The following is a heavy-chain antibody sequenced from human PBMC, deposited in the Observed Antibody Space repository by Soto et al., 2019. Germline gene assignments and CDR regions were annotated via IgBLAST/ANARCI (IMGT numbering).Heavy chain of an antibody. Sequence: EVHLVESGGGLVQPGGSLRLSCAASGFTFSNYWMHWVRQAPGKGLVWVSRIKGDGSFTDYAESVRGRFTISRDNAKNTLYLQMNSLRADDTAVYYCARDYYGSGDYRGQGTLVTVSS. CDR1: GFTFSNYW. CDR3: ARDYYGSGDY. CDR2: IKGDGSFT. J-gene: IGHJ4*02. V-gene: IGHV3-74*01. D-gene: IGHD3-10*01.